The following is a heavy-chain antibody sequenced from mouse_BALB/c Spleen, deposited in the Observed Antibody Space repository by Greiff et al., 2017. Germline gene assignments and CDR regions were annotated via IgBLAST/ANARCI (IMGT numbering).Heavy chain of an antibody. J-gene: IGHJ2*01. V-gene: IGHV5-17*02. CDR3: ARSEGITTVDY. CDR2: ISSGSSTI. CDR1: GFTFSSFG. Sequence: EVKLMESGGGLVQPGGSRKLSCAASGFTFSSFGMHWVRQAPEKGLEWVAYISSGSSTIYYADTVKGRFTISRDNPKNTLFLQMTSLRSEDTAMYYCARSEGITTVDYWGQGTTLTVSS. D-gene: IGHD1-1*01.